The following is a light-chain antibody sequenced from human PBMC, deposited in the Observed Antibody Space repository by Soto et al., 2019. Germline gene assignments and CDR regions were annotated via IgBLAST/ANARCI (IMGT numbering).Light chain of an antibody. J-gene: IGKJ3*01. CDR2: GAS. Sequence: EIVLTQSPGTLSLSPGERATLSCRASQSVSSSYLAWYQQKPGQAPRLLISGASSRATGIPDRFSGSGSGTDFTLTISRLEPEEFAVYYCQQYGGSPPFTFGPGTKVDIK. CDR3: QQYGGSPPFT. CDR1: QSVSSSY. V-gene: IGKV3-20*01.